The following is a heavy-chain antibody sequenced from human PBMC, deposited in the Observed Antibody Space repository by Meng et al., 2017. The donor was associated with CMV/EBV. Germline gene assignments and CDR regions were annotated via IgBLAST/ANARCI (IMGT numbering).Heavy chain of an antibody. V-gene: IGHV5-51*01. Sequence: GESLKISCEGSGYSFTSYWIGWVRQTPGKGLEWMGIIYPGDSDTRYSPSFQGQVTISADKSISTAYLQWNSLKASDTAMYYCARPRLYYGMDVWGQGTTVTVSS. CDR1: GYSFTSYW. CDR3: ARPRLYYGMDV. J-gene: IGHJ6*02. CDR2: IYPGDSDT.